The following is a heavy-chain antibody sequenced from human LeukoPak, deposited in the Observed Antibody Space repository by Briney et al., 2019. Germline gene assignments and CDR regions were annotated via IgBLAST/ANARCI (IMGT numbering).Heavy chain of an antibody. V-gene: IGHV1-18*01. Sequence: ASVKVSCKASGYTFTSYGISWVRQAPGQGLEWMGWISAYNGNTNYAQKLQGRVTMTTDTSTSTAYMEPRSLRSDDTAVYYCARDRMYYYGSGSPYQDAFDIWGQGTMVTVSS. J-gene: IGHJ3*02. CDR2: ISAYNGNT. CDR1: GYTFTSYG. CDR3: ARDRMYYYGSGSPYQDAFDI. D-gene: IGHD3-10*01.